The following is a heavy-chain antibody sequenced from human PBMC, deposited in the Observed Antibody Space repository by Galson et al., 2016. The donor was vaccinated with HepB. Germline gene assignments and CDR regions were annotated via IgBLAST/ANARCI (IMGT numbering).Heavy chain of an antibody. CDR2: ISFDGSGE. V-gene: IGHV3-33*01. CDR1: GFTSGSYE. CDR3: ARDPPGSDYGLDV. Sequence: SLRLSCATSGFTSGSYEMHWVRQPPGKGLEWVAIISFDGSGEKYADSVKGRFAISRDNFQNTLFLQMSSLRVEDTAVYYCARDPPGSDYGLDVWGKGTTVTVSS. J-gene: IGHJ6*04.